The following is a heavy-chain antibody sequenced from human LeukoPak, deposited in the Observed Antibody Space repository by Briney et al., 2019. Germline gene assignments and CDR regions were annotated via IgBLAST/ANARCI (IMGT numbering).Heavy chain of an antibody. Sequence: PETLSLTCTVSGVSISSSYSYWGWIRQPPGMGLEWIGSIYYTGNTYYNASLKSQVSISIDTSKNQFSLKLTSVTAADTAVYYCARQTGSGLFILPGGQGTLVTVSS. CDR2: IYYTGNT. CDR3: ARQTGSGLFILP. D-gene: IGHD3/OR15-3a*01. V-gene: IGHV4-39*01. CDR1: GVSISSSYSY. J-gene: IGHJ4*02.